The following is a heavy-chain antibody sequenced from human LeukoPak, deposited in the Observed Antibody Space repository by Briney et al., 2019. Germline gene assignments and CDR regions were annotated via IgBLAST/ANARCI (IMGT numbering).Heavy chain of an antibody. Sequence: PETLSLTCTVSGVSISSSYSYWGWIRQPPGMGLEWIGSIYYTGNTYYNASLKSQVSISIDTSKNQFSLKLTSVTAADTAVYYCARQTGSGLFILPGGQGTLVTVSS. CDR2: IYYTGNT. CDR3: ARQTGSGLFILP. D-gene: IGHD3/OR15-3a*01. V-gene: IGHV4-39*01. CDR1: GVSISSSYSY. J-gene: IGHJ4*02.